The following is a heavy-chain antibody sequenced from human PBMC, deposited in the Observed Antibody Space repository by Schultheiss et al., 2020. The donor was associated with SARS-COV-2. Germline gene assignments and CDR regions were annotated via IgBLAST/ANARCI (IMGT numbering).Heavy chain of an antibody. D-gene: IGHD6-13*01. V-gene: IGHV4-34*01. Sequence: SETLSLTCAVYGGSFSGYYWSWIRQPPGKGLEWIGEINHSGSTNYNPSLKSRVTISVDTSKNQFSLKLSSVTAADTAVYYCARADGSSYAFDIWGQGTMVTVSS. CDR3: ARADGSSYAFDI. CDR2: INHSGST. CDR1: GGSFSGYY. J-gene: IGHJ3*02.